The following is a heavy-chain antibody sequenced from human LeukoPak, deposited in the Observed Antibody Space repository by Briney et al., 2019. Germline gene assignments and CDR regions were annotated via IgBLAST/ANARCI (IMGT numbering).Heavy chain of an antibody. Sequence: TSETLSLTCTISGGSISSNSYYWAWIRQPPGKGLEWIGSIYYSGSTYYNPSLKSRVTISLDTSKNQFSLKLSSVTAADTAVYFCARDGSIFSLFASSGQGTLVTVSS. CDR1: GGSISSNSYY. D-gene: IGHD3-9*01. J-gene: IGHJ5*02. V-gene: IGHV4-39*07. CDR2: IYYSGST. CDR3: ARDGSIFSLFAS.